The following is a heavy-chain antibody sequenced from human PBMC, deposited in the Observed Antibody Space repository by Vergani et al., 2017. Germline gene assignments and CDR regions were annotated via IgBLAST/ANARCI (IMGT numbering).Heavy chain of an antibody. Sequence: QVHLVESGGGVFQPGRSLRLSCVVSGFTSTYYGMPWVRQAPGKGLEWVAVISYDGTQKYYADSVKGRFTISRDNSKSTLYLQMNSLRTEETPVYYCATKSCGTPGCQIGYFREWGQGTLVTVSS. CDR1: GFTSTYYG. CDR2: ISYDGTQK. V-gene: IGHV3-30*03. D-gene: IGHD1-1*01. J-gene: IGHJ1*01. CDR3: ATKSCGTPGCQIGYFRE.